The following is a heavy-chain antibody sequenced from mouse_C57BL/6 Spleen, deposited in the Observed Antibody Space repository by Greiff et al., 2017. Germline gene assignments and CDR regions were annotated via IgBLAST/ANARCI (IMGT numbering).Heavy chain of an antibody. V-gene: IGHV1-59*01. Sequence: VQLQQPGAELVRPGPSVKLSCKASGYTFTSYWMHWVKQRPGQGLEWIGVIDPSDSYTNYNQKFKGKATLTVDTSSSTAYMQLSSLTSEDSAVYYCARYSSGYVGYWGQGTTLTVSS. CDR3: ARYSSGYVGY. J-gene: IGHJ2*01. CDR2: IDPSDSYT. CDR1: GYTFTSYW. D-gene: IGHD3-2*02.